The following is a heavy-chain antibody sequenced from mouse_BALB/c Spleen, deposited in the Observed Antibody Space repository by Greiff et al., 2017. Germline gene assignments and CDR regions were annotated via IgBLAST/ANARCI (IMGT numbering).Heavy chain of an antibody. CDR1: GFTFSNYW. D-gene: IGHD1-1*01. Sequence: EVQLVESGGGLVQPGGSMKLSCVASGFTFSNYWMNWVRQSPEKGLEWVAEIRLKSNNYATHYAESVKGRFTISRDESKSSVYLQMNNLRAEDTGIYYCTRGNGYVLSYYFDDWGQGTLVTVSA. V-gene: IGHV6-6*02. CDR2: IRLKSNNYAT. J-gene: IGHJ3*01. CDR3: TRGNGYVLSYYFDD.